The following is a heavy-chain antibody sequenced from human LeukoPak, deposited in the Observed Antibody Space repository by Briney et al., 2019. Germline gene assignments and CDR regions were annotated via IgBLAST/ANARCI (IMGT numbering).Heavy chain of an antibody. CDR2: IYYSGST. V-gene: IGHV4-39*01. Sequence: SGTRSLTCTVSGGSISSSSYYWGWIRQPPGKGLEWIGSIYYSGSTYYNPSLKSRVTISVDTSKNQFSLKLNSVTAADTAVYYCASFYCSGGSCYQYFSYYYMDVWGKGTTVTISS. CDR1: GGSISSSSYY. CDR3: ASFYCSGGSCYQYFSYYYMDV. J-gene: IGHJ6*03. D-gene: IGHD2-15*01.